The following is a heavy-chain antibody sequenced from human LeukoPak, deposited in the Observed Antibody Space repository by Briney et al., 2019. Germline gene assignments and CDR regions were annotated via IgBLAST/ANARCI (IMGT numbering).Heavy chain of an antibody. CDR2: IIPIFGTA. D-gene: IGHD6-13*01. Sequence: ASVKVSCKASGGTFSSYAISWVRQAPGQGLEWMGRIIPIFGTANYAQKFQGRVTITTDESTSTAYMELSSLRSEDTAVYYCARAGSSSWSSPYYFDYWGQGTLVTVSS. J-gene: IGHJ4*02. CDR3: ARAGSSSWSSPYYFDY. CDR1: GGTFSSYA. V-gene: IGHV1-69*05.